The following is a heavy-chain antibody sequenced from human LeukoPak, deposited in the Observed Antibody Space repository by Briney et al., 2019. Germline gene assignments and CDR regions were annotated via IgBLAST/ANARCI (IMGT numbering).Heavy chain of an antibody. V-gene: IGHV1-18*01. CDR1: GYTFTSYG. CDR2: ISAYNGNT. D-gene: IGHD4-11*01. Sequence: GASVNVSCKASGYTFTSYGISWVRQAPGQGLEWMGWISAYNGNTNYAQKLQGRVTMTTDTSTSTAYMELRSLRSDDTAVYYCARDTGYSNHEAIIDWGQGTLVTVSS. CDR3: ARDTGYSNHEAIID. J-gene: IGHJ4*02.